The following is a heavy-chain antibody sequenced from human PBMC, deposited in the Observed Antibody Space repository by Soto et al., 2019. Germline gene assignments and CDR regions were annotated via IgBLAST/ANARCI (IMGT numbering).Heavy chain of an antibody. Sequence: QVQLQESGPGLVKPSQTLSLTCTVSGGSISSGGYYWSWIRQHPGKGLEWIGYIYYSGSTYNNPSLKSRVTISVDTSMNQCSLKLSSVTAADTAVYYCAGSARFAFDIWGQGTMVTVSS. CDR1: GGSISSGGYY. V-gene: IGHV4-31*03. D-gene: IGHD3-10*01. CDR3: AGSARFAFDI. CDR2: IYYSGST. J-gene: IGHJ3*02.